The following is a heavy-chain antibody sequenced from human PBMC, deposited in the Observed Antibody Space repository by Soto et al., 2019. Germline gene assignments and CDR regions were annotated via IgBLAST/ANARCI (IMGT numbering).Heavy chain of an antibody. V-gene: IGHV3-74*01. D-gene: IGHD3-22*01. Sequence: QPGGSLRLSCAASGFTFSSYWMHWVRQAPGKGLVWVSRINSDGSSTSYADSVKGRFTISRDNAKNTLYLQMNSLRAEDTAVYYCARAAQSDSSGYYDDFDYWGQGTLVTVSS. CDR2: INSDGSST. CDR3: ARAAQSDSSGYYDDFDY. J-gene: IGHJ4*02. CDR1: GFTFSSYW.